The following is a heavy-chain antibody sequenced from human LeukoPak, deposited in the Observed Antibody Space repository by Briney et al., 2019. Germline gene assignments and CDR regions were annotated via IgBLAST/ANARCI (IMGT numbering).Heavy chain of an antibody. D-gene: IGHD4-17*01. Sequence: SETLSLTCSVSGGSISGHWWTWVRQPPGEGLEWIGDILYSGSTNYNPSLKSRLSILVDTFTNQFSLKLNSVTAADTAMYYCTRRNTADASIDLWGQGILVIASS. J-gene: IGHJ5*02. CDR1: GGSISGHW. CDR2: ILYSGST. CDR3: TRRNTADASIDL. V-gene: IGHV4-59*11.